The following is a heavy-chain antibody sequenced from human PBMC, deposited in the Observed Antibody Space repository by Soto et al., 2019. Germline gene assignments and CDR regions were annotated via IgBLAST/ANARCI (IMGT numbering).Heavy chain of an antibody. J-gene: IGHJ4*02. V-gene: IGHV3-30*03. Sequence: QVQLVESGGGVVQPGRSLRLSCAASGFTFSSYGMHWVRQAPGKGLEWVAVISYDGSNKYYADSVKGRCTISRDNSKNTLYLQMNSLRAEDTAVYYASTGFDYWGQGTLVTVSS. CDR2: ISYDGSNK. D-gene: IGHD2-8*02. CDR3: STGFDY. CDR1: GFTFSSYG.